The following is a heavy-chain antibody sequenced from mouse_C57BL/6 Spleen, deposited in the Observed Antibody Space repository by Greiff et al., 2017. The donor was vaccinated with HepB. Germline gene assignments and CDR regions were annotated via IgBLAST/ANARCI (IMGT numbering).Heavy chain of an antibody. D-gene: IGHD4-1*02. CDR1: GFSLTSYG. CDR2: IWSGGST. Sequence: VKVVESGPGLVQPSQRLSITCTVSGFSLTSYGVHWVRQPPGKGLEWLGVIWSGGSTDYNAAFIFRLSISKDNSKSQVFFKMNSLQADDTAIYYCASNWDEAWFAYWGQGTLVTVSA. CDR3: ASNWDEAWFAY. V-gene: IGHV2-4*01. J-gene: IGHJ3*01.